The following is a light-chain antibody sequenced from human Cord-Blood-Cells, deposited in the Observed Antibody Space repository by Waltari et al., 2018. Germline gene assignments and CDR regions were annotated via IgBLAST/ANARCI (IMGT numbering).Light chain of an antibody. CDR3: SSYTSSSTVV. CDR1: SSDVGGYNS. V-gene: IGLV2-14*01. J-gene: IGLJ2*01. CDR2: DVS. Sequence: QSALTQPASVSGSPGQSITISCTGTSSDVGGYNSASWYQQHPGKAPKLMIYDVSKRPSGVSNRFSGSKSGNTASLTISGLQAEDEADYYCSSYTSSSTVVFGGGTKLTVL.